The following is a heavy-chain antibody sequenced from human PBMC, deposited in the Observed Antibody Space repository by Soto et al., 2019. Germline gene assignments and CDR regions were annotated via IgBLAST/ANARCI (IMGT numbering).Heavy chain of an antibody. CDR3: ARESEDLTSNFDY. Sequence: PRLSCAASGFTFSDYYMSWVRQAPGKGLEWVSSISSTTNYIYYADSMKGRFTVSRDNAKNSVYLDMNSLSAEDTAVYYCARESEDLTSNFDYWGQGTLVTVSS. V-gene: IGHV3-11*06. J-gene: IGHJ4*02. CDR1: GFTFSDYY. CDR2: ISSTTNYI.